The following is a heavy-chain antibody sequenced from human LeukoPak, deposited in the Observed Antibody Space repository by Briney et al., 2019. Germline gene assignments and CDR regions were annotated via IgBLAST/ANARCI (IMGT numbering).Heavy chain of an antibody. J-gene: IGHJ4*02. CDR3: ARDRFAHILTGYYYFDY. V-gene: IGHV1-2*02. CDR2: INPNSGGT. Sequence: ASVKVSCKASGYTFTGYYMHWVRQAPGQGLEWMGWINPNSGGTNYAQKFQGRVTMTRDTSISTAYMELSRLRSDDTAVYYCARDRFAHILTGYYYFDYWGQGTLVTVSS. D-gene: IGHD3-9*01. CDR1: GYTFTGYY.